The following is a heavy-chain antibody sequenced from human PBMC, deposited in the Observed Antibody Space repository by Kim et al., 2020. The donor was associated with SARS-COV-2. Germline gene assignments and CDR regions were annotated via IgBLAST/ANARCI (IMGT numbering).Heavy chain of an antibody. CDR1: GFTFSNAW. D-gene: IGHD3-22*01. Sequence: GGSLRLSCAASGFTFSNAWMSWVRQAPGKGLEWVGRIKSKTDGGTTDYAAPVKGRFTISRDDSKNTLYLQMNSLKTEDTAVYYCTTDRYYDSSGTDAFDIWGQGTMVTVSS. CDR3: TTDRYYDSSGTDAFDI. J-gene: IGHJ3*02. V-gene: IGHV3-15*01. CDR2: IKSKTDGGTT.